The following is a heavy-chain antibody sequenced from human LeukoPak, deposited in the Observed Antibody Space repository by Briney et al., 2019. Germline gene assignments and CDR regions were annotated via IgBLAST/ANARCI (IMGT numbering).Heavy chain of an antibody. J-gene: IGHJ6*02. Sequence: PSETLSLTCTVSGGFVSSNYWSWIRQPPGKGLEWIGYIYYSGSTNYNPSLKSRVTISEDTSKNQFSLKLTSVTAADTAVYCCARGGARLYGMDVWGQGTTVTVSS. CDR1: GGFVSSNY. CDR2: IYYSGST. CDR3: ARGGARLYGMDV. V-gene: IGHV4-59*02. D-gene: IGHD4/OR15-4a*01.